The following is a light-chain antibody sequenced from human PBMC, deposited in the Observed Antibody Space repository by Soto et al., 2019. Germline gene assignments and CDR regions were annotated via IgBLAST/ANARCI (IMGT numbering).Light chain of an antibody. V-gene: IGKV3-15*01. CDR3: QQYNNWPLT. CDR1: QSVSSN. CDR2: GAS. J-gene: IGKJ3*01. Sequence: EIVMTQSPVTLSVSPGERATLSCRASQSVSSNLAWYQQKPGQAPRLLIYGASTRATGIPARFSGSGSGTEFTLTISSLQSEDFAVYYCQQYNNWPLTFGPGTKVDNK.